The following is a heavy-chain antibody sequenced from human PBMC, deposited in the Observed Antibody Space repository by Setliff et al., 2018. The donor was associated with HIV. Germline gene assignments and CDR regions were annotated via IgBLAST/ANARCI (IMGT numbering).Heavy chain of an antibody. D-gene: IGHD2-21*01. J-gene: IGHJ3*02. CDR3: ARALWWSDAFDI. CDR1: GVTVSSNY. V-gene: IGHV3-53*01. CDR2: IYSGGNT. Sequence: PGGSLSLSCAASGVTVSSNYMSWVRQAPGKGLEWVSVIYSGGNTYYADSVKGRFTISRDNSKNILYLQMNSLRAEDTAVYYCARALWWSDAFDIWGQGTMVTVSS.